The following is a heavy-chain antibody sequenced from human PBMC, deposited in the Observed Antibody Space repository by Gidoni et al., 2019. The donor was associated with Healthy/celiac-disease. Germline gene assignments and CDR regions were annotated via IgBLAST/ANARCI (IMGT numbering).Heavy chain of an antibody. J-gene: IGHJ6*02. Sequence: EVQLVESGGGLLQPGGSLRLSCAASGFTVSSHYMSWVRQAPGKGLEWVSVIYCGGSTYYADSVKGRFTISRDNSKNTLYLQMNSLRAEDTAVYYCARSNVYDSSGYLPTYYYYYGMDVWGQGTTVTVSS. D-gene: IGHD3-22*01. CDR2: IYCGGST. V-gene: IGHV3-53*01. CDR1: GFTVSSHY. CDR3: ARSNVYDSSGYLPTYYYYYGMDV.